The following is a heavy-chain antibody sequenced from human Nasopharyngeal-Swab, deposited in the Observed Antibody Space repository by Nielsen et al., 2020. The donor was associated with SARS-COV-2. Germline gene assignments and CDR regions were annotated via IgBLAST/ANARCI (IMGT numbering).Heavy chain of an antibody. J-gene: IGHJ1*01. CDR1: GFSLSRHG. CDR3: AKDLGGGYCTTTNCPGS. CDR2: VGGSDDST. V-gene: IGHV3-23*01. D-gene: IGHD2-2*01. Sequence: GGSLRLSCAASGFSLSRHGMNWVRQAPGKGLEWVSSVGGSDDSTFYADSVKGRFTISRDRSKNTLYLQMNSLRAEDTAVYYCAKDLGGGYCTTTNCPGSWGQGTLVTVSS.